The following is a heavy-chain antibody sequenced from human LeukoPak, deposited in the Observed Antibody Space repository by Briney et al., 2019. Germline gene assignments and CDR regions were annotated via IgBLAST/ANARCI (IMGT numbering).Heavy chain of an antibody. CDR1: GGSFSGYY. D-gene: IGHD2-15*01. J-gene: IGHJ5*02. V-gene: IGHV4-34*01. Sequence: PSETLSLTCAVYGGSFSGYYWNWIRQPPGKGLEWIGEINHSGSTNYNPSLKSRVTLSVDTSKNQFSLKLSSVTAADTAVYYCATVVVIAAGWFDPWGQGTLVTVSS. CDR2: INHSGST. CDR3: ATVVVIAAGWFDP.